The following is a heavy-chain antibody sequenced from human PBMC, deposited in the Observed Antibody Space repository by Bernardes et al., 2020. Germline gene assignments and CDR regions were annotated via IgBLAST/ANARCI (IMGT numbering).Heavy chain of an antibody. CDR2: ISYDGSNK. Sequence: GSIRLPSAASDFTFSRYGMHWVRPAPGKGLEWVAVISYDGSNKYYADSVKGRFTISRDNSKNTLYLQMNSLRAEDTAVYYCAKALTMVQGVSLGHWGQGTLVTVSS. D-gene: IGHD3-10*01. V-gene: IGHV3-30*18. J-gene: IGHJ4*02. CDR3: AKALTMVQGVSLGH. CDR1: DFTFSRYG.